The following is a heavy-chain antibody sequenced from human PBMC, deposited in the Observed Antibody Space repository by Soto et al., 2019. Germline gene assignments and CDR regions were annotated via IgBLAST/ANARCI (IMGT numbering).Heavy chain of an antibody. D-gene: IGHD3-10*01. V-gene: IGHV6-1*01. Sequence: QVQLQQSGPGLVKPSQTLSLTCAISGDSVSSNSAAWNWIRQSPSRGLEWLGRTYYRSKWYNDLAVYVKSRITIDPDTSKYQFYLQLNSVTPEDTAVYYCARDQREYYYGWGSYFGYYYYMDVWGKGTMVTVSS. CDR2: TYYRSKWYN. J-gene: IGHJ6*03. CDR3: ARDQREYYYGWGSYFGYYYYMDV. CDR1: GDSVSSNSAA.